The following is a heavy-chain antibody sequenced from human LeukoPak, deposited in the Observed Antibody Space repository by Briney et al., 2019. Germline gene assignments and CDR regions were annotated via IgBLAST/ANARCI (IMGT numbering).Heavy chain of an antibody. J-gene: IGHJ4*02. Sequence: GGTLRLSCAASGFTFSSYGMSWVRQAPGKGLEWVSAISGSGGSTYYADSVKGRFTISRDNSKNTLYLQMNSLRAEDTAVYYCAKDSRPTMIVVVIGFDYWGQGTLVTVSS. CDR3: AKDSRPTMIVVVIGFDY. CDR1: GFTFSSYG. D-gene: IGHD3-22*01. CDR2: ISGSGGST. V-gene: IGHV3-23*01.